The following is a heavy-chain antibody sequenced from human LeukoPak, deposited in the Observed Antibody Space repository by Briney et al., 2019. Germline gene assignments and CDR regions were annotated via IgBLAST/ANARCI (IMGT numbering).Heavy chain of an antibody. CDR1: GFTVSSNY. CDR3: ARAPGYSGDWSDP. CDR2: IYSGGST. Sequence: PGGSLRLSCAASGFTVSSNYMSWVRQAPGKGLEWVSVIYSGGSTYYADSVKGRFTISRDNSKNTLYLQMNSLRAEDTAVYYCARAPGYSGDWSDPWGQGTLVTVSS. V-gene: IGHV3-53*01. J-gene: IGHJ5*02. D-gene: IGHD5-12*01.